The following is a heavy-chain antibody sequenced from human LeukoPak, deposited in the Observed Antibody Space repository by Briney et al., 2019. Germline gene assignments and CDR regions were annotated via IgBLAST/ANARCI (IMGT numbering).Heavy chain of an antibody. J-gene: IGHJ6*02. CDR1: GGTFSSYA. V-gene: IGHV1-69*13. CDR3: ARRGGANGDYYYYGMDV. CDR2: IIPIFGTA. Sequence: ASVKVSCTASGGTFSSYAISWVRQAPGQGLEWMGGIIPIFGTANYAQKFQGRVTITADESTSTAYMELSSLRSEDTAVYYCARRGGANGDYYYYGMDVWGQGTTVTVSS. D-gene: IGHD4-17*01.